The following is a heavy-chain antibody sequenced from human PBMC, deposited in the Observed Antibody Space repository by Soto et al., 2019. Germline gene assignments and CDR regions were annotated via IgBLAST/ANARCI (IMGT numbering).Heavy chain of an antibody. CDR2: ISYDGSNK. V-gene: IGHV3-30-3*01. CDR1: GFTFSSYA. J-gene: IGHJ5*02. Sequence: QVQLVESGGGVVQPGRSLRLSCAASGFTFSSYAMHWVRQAPGKGLEWVAVISYDGSNKYYADSVKGRFTISRDNSKNPLYLQMHSLRDGDTAVYYCAMGSDSSGYPLWFDPWGQGTLVTVSS. D-gene: IGHD3-22*01. CDR3: AMGSDSSGYPLWFDP.